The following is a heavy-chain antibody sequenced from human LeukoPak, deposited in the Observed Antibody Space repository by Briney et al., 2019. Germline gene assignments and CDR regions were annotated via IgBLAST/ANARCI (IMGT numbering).Heavy chain of an antibody. J-gene: IGHJ3*02. D-gene: IGHD2-21*01. Sequence: PSETLSLTCTVSGGSISSGGYYWSWIRQHPGKGLEWIGYIYYSGSTYYSPSLKSRVTISVDTSKNQFSLKLSSVTAADTAVYYCARDCGGDKDIWGQGTMVTVSS. CDR2: IYYSGST. V-gene: IGHV4-31*03. CDR3: ARDCGGDKDI. CDR1: GGSISSGGYY.